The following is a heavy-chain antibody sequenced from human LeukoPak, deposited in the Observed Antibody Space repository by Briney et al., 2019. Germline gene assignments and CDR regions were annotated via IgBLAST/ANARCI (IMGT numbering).Heavy chain of an antibody. J-gene: IGHJ4*02. CDR2: IYYSGST. D-gene: IGHD6-6*01. CDR3: ARDGVGVAARLPFY. CDR1: GGSISSYY. V-gene: IGHV4-59*01. Sequence: SETLSLTCTVSGGSISSYYWSWIRQPPGKGLEWIGYIYYSGSTNYNPSLKSRVTISVDTSKNQFSLKLSSVTAADTAVYYCARDGVGVAARLPFYWGQGTLSPSPQ.